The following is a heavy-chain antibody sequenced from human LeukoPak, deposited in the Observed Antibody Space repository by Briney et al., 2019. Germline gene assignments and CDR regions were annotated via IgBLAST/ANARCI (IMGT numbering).Heavy chain of an antibody. CDR3: AREAAAGTKNFDY. Sequence: ASVKVSCKSSGYTFTSYFLHWVRQAPGQGLEWMGIINPSGGSISYAQKFQGRVTMTRDTSTSTVYMELSSLRSEDTAVYYCAREAAAGTKNFDYWGQGTLVTVSS. V-gene: IGHV1-46*01. CDR2: INPSGGSI. D-gene: IGHD6-13*01. CDR1: GYTFTSYF. J-gene: IGHJ4*02.